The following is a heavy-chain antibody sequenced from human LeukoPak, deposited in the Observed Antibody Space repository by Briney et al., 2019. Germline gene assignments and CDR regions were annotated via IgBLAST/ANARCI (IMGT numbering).Heavy chain of an antibody. D-gene: IGHD3-22*01. CDR1: GFTFSSYD. V-gene: IGHV3-13*01. Sequence: GGSLRLSCAASGFTFSSYDMHWVRQATGKGLEWVSAIGTAGDTYYPGSVKGRFTISRENAKNSLYLQMNSLRAGDTAAYYCARAAPDDSSGYWFDYWGQGTLVTVSS. CDR2: IGTAGDT. CDR3: ARAAPDDSSGYWFDY. J-gene: IGHJ4*02.